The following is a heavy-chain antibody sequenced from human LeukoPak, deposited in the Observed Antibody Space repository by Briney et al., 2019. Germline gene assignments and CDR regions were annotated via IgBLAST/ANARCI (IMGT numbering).Heavy chain of an antibody. CDR1: GYTFTGYY. J-gene: IGHJ6*03. D-gene: IGHD2-2*01. Sequence: ASVKVSCKASGYTFTGYYMHWVRQAPGQGLEWTGWINPNSGGTNYAQKFQGRVTMTRDTSISTAYMELSRLRSDDTAVYYCARDSLAYCSSTSCYYYYYYYMDVWGKGTTVTVSS. CDR2: INPNSGGT. CDR3: ARDSLAYCSSTSCYYYYYYYMDV. V-gene: IGHV1-2*02.